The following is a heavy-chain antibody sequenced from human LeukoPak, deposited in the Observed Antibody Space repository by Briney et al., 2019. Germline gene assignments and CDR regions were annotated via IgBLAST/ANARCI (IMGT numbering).Heavy chain of an antibody. V-gene: IGHV1-69*04. CDR1: GGTFSSYT. D-gene: IGHD3-9*01. J-gene: IGHJ4*02. CDR2: IIPILGIA. Sequence: GASVKVSCKASGGTFSSYTISWVRQAPGQGLEWMGRIIPILGIANYAQKFQGRVTITADKSTSTAYMELSSLRSQDTAVYYCARETVLTGYEAYSFYYWGQGTLVTVSS. CDR3: ARETVLTGYEAYSFYY.